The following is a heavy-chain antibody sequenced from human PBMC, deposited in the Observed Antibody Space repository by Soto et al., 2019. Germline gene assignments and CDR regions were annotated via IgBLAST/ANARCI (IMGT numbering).Heavy chain of an antibody. D-gene: IGHD6-13*01. CDR3: ARDSVPLAGTSWAGNRLDP. Sequence: PSETLSLTCTVSCGSIGSGSYYCSWIRPHPGKGLEWIGYIYYSGSTYYNPSLKSRVTISIDTSTNQFSLKLSSVTAADTAVYFCARDSVPLAGTSWAGNRLDPWGQGTLVTVSS. CDR1: CGSIGSGSYY. CDR2: IYYSGST. V-gene: IGHV4-31*03. J-gene: IGHJ5*02.